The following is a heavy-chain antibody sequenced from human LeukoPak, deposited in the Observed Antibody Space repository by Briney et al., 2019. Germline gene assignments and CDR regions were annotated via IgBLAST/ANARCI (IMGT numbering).Heavy chain of an antibody. CDR2: IYSGGST. CDR3: AGSSITMIVVVHFDY. D-gene: IGHD3-22*01. J-gene: IGHJ4*02. V-gene: IGHV3-66*01. CDR1: GFTVSSNY. Sequence: PGGSLRLSCAASGFTVSSNYMSWVRQAPGKGLEWVSVIYSGGSTYYADSVKGRFTISRDNSKNTLYLQMNSLRAEDTAVYYCAGSSITMIVVVHFDYWGQGTLATVSS.